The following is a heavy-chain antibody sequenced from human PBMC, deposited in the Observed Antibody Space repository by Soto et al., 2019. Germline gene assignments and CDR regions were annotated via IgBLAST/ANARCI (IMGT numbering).Heavy chain of an antibody. J-gene: IGHJ5*02. Sequence: QVQLVESGGGVVQPGRSLRLSCAASGFTFSSYAMHWVRQAPGKGLEWVAVISYDGSNKYYADSVKGRFTISRDNSKNTLYLQMNSLRAEDTAVYYCARFIVARGSVDLLGQGTLVTVSS. V-gene: IGHV3-30-3*01. CDR1: GFTFSSYA. D-gene: IGHD5-12*01. CDR3: ARFIVARGSVDL. CDR2: ISYDGSNK.